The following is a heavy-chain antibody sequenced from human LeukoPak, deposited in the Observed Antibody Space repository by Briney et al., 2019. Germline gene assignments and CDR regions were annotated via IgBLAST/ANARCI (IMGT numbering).Heavy chain of an antibody. Sequence: ASVKVSCKASGYTFTSYGISWVRQAPGQGLEWMGWINPNSGGTNYAQKFQGRVTMTRDTSISTAYMELSRLRSDDTAVYYCARGPSYFDWGQGTLVTVSS. CDR1: GYTFTSYG. V-gene: IGHV1-2*02. J-gene: IGHJ4*02. CDR3: ARGPSYFD. D-gene: IGHD3-9*01. CDR2: INPNSGGT.